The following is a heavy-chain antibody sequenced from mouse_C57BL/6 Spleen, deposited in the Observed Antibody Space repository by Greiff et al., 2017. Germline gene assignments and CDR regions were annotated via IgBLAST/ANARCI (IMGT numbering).Heavy chain of an antibody. D-gene: IGHD2-5*01. J-gene: IGHJ4*01. CDR1: GFTFSDYY. CDR2: ISNGGGST. Sequence: EVKLEESGGGLVQPGGSLKLSCAASGFTFSDYYMYWVRQTPEKRLEWVAYISNGGGSTYYPDTVKGRFTISRDNAKNTLYLQMSRLKSEDTAMYYCARHDDYSNYVDYWGQGTSVTVSS. CDR3: ARHDDYSNYVDY. V-gene: IGHV5-12*01.